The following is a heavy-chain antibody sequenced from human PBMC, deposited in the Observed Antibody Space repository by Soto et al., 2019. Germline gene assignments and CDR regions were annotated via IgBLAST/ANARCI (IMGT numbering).Heavy chain of an antibody. CDR1: GYTFSDYF. V-gene: IGHV1-2*02. CDR3: ARIKWGLDYYSGMDV. Sequence: GASVKVSCKASGYTFSDYFIQWLRQAPGQGLEWVAWINPKTAATNYAKKFQDRVTLTSDTSFSTAYLELTRLRPDDTAVYYCARIKWGLDYYSGMDVWGQGTAVTSP. J-gene: IGHJ6*02. D-gene: IGHD1-26*01. CDR2: INPKTAAT.